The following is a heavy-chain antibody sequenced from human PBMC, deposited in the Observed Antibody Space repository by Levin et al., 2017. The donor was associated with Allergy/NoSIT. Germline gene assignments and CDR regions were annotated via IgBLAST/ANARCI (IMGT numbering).Heavy chain of an antibody. CDR1: GFTFTNFW. CDR2: INQDGGEK. Sequence: GGSLRLSCAASGFTFTNFWMSWVRQAPGKGLEWVANINQDGGEKYYVDSVKGRFTISRDNAKNSLYLQMNSLRADDTAVYYCAKTKRRDYSDSSGYFDYWGQGLLVTVSS. CDR3: AKTKRRDYSDSSGYFDY. J-gene: IGHJ4*02. V-gene: IGHV3-7*01. D-gene: IGHD3-22*01.